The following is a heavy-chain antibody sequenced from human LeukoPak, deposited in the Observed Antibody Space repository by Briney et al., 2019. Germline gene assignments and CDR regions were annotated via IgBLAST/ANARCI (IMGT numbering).Heavy chain of an antibody. CDR2: INPNSGCT. CDR3: AREQVRGYYRYYYYGMDV. CDR1: GYTFTGYY. J-gene: IGHJ6*02. D-gene: IGHD3-22*01. V-gene: IGHV1-2*02. Sequence: ASVTVSCKASGYTFTGYYMHWLGQAPGQGLEWMGWINPNSGCTNYAQKFQGRVTMTSDTSISTAYMELSRLRSGDTAVYYCAREQVRGYYRYYYYGMDVWGQGNTVTVSS.